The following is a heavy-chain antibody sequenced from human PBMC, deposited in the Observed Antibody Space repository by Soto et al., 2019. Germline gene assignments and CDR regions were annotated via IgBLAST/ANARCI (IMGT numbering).Heavy chain of an antibody. Sequence: SETLSLTCTFSSGSVSSDTHYWSWIRQPPVKRLEWIEFIYSSGSTNYNPSLKSRVTMSVDTSKNQFSLKLRSVIVADTAVYHCARFVRSCSGTTCYTRADVWGQGTTVTVSS. D-gene: IGHD2-2*02. CDR1: SGSVSSDTHY. J-gene: IGHJ6*02. CDR2: IYSSGST. V-gene: IGHV4-61*01. CDR3: ARFVRSCSGTTCYTRADV.